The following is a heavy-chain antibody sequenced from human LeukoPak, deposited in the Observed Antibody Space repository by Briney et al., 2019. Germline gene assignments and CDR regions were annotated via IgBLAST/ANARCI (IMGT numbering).Heavy chain of an antibody. CDR3: AKDVGAHLGVGYNDY. Sequence: GGSLRLSCAASGFTFSSYAMSWVRQAPGKGLEWVSAISGSGGSTYYADSVKGRSTISRDNSKNTLYLQMNSLRAEDTAVYYCAKDVGAHLGVGYNDYWGQGTLVTVSS. CDR2: ISGSGGST. J-gene: IGHJ4*02. CDR1: GFTFSSYA. V-gene: IGHV3-23*01. D-gene: IGHD1-26*01.